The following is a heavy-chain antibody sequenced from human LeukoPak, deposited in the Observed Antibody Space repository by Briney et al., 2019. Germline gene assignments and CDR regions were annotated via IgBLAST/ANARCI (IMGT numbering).Heavy chain of an antibody. J-gene: IGHJ6*03. CDR1: GGSISTYY. D-gene: IGHD3-10*01. Sequence: SETLSLTCTVSGGSISTYYWNWIRQPAGKGLEWIGRIYTSGSTNYNPSLKSRVTISVDTSKNQFSLKLSSVTAADTAVYYCARESRGHYHYYYYMDVWGKGTTVTISS. CDR3: ARESRGHYHYYYYMDV. CDR2: IYTSGST. V-gene: IGHV4-4*07.